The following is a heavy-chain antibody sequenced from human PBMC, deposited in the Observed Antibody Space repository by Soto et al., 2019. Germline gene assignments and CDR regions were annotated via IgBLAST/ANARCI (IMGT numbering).Heavy chain of an antibody. V-gene: IGHV3-66*01. CDR3: ARDGAKSKFDP. J-gene: IGHJ5*02. CDR1: TFTVSVNY. D-gene: IGHD2-15*01. CDR2: ISSGGDT. Sequence: VGSLRLSCVVSTFTVSVNYMTWVRQAPGKGLEWVSLISSGGDTYYADSVKGRFTISRDTSKDTVYLQMNNLRAEDTAVYYCARDGAKSKFDPWGQGTLVTVSS.